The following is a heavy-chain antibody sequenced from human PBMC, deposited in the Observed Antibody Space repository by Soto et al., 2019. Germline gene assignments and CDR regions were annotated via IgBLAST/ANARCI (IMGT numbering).Heavy chain of an antibody. Sequence: GGSLRLSCAVSGFTFSSYAMNWVRQAPGKGLEWVAVISYDGSNKYYADSLKGRFTISRDNSKNTLYLQMNRLRAEDTAVYYCARDCTPFNYDSPPEYWGKGTLVKSPQ. CDR1: GFTFSSYA. V-gene: IGHV3-30-3*01. CDR2: ISYDGSNK. D-gene: IGHD3-3*01. CDR3: ARDCTPFNYDSPPEY. J-gene: IGHJ4*02.